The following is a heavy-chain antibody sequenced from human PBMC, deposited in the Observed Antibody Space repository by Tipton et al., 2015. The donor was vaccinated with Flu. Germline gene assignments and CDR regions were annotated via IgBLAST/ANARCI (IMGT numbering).Heavy chain of an antibody. CDR3: ARDMPQGVVVIPPAKRFDF. D-gene: IGHD2-2*01. V-gene: IGHV1-18*01. CDR2: ISAYTENT. Sequence: QLVQSGAELKKPGASVKVSCKASGYTSESYGISWVRQAPGQGLEWMGWISAYTENTNYAQRFQGRITMTTDTSTSTAFMELRSLRSDDTAVYYCARDMPQGVVVIPPAKRFDFWGQGTRVTVSS. J-gene: IGHJ5*01. CDR1: GYTSESYG.